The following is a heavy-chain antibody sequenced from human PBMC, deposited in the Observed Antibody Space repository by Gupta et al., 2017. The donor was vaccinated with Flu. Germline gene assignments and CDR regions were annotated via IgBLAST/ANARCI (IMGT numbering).Heavy chain of an antibody. V-gene: IGHV1-69*08. CDR2: IIPILGIA. D-gene: IGHD2-15*01. CDR1: GGTFSSYT. Sequence: QVQLVQSGAEVKKPGSSVKVSCKASGGTFSSYTISWVRQAPGQGLEWMGRIIPILGIANYAQKFQGRVTITADKSTSTAYMELSSLRSEETAVYYCARDRSGGSLSLYYFDYWGQGTLVTVSS. J-gene: IGHJ4*02. CDR3: ARDRSGGSLSLYYFDY.